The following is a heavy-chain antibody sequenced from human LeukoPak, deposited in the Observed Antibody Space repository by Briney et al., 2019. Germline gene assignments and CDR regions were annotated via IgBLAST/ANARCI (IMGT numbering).Heavy chain of an antibody. CDR1: GFTFNGYG. V-gene: IGHV3-23*01. J-gene: IGHJ4*02. Sequence: GGTLRLSCAASGFTFNGYGMSWVRQAPGKGLEWVSAISGSGGGTYYADSVKGRFTISRDNSRNTLFLQMNSLRVEDTSVYYCARVDLWFGELLAGGLDYWGQGTLVTVSS. CDR3: ARVDLWFGELLAGGLDY. D-gene: IGHD3-10*01. CDR2: ISGSGGGT.